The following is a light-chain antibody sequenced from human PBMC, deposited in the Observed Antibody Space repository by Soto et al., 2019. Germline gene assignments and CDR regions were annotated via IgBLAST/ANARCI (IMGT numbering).Light chain of an antibody. Sequence: EIVMTQSPATLSVSPGERATLSCRASQSVSNNLAWYQQKPDQTPRLLSYGASTRATGIPVRFSGSGSGTEFTLTISSLQSEDFAVYYCQQYNNWPPVTFGQGTKLEIK. J-gene: IGKJ2*01. CDR1: QSVSNN. V-gene: IGKV3-15*01. CDR2: GAS. CDR3: QQYNNWPPVT.